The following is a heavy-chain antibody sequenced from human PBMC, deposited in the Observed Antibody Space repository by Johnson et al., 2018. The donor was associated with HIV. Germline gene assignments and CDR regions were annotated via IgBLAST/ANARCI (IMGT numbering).Heavy chain of an antibody. D-gene: IGHD3-10*01. CDR1: GFTFSSYG. V-gene: IGHV3-30*18. J-gene: IGHJ3*02. CDR3: AKSTQASILRESGPYGAFDI. Sequence: QVQLVESGGGVVQPGRSLRLSCAASGFTFSSYGMHWVRQAPGKGLEWVAVISYDGNNKYSADSVKGRFTISRDNSKNTLYLQMNSLRVEHTAVYYCAKSTQASILRESGPYGAFDIWGQGTMVTVSS. CDR2: ISYDGNNK.